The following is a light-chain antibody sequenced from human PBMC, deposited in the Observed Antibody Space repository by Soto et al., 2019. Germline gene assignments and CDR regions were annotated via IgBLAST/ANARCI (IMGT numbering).Light chain of an antibody. CDR2: GNS. Sequence: QSVLTQPPSVSGAPGQRVTISCTGSSSNIGAGYDVHWYQQLPGTAPKLLIYGNSNRPSGVPDRFSGSKSGTSASLAITGLQAEDEADYSCQSYDSSLSDLFGGGTNVTVL. J-gene: IGLJ3*02. CDR3: QSYDSSLSDL. V-gene: IGLV1-40*01. CDR1: SSNIGAGYD.